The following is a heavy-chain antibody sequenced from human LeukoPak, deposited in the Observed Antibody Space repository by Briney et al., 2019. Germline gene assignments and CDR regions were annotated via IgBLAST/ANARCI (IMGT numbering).Heavy chain of an antibody. CDR3: AREGYSGYGGYYYYGMDV. Sequence: SENVSCKASLYTLSSYGLTWVRQAPGHRLEGMGWISAYNGNTNYAQKVQGRVTMTTDTSTSTAYMEMRSLRSDDTAVYYCAREGYSGYGGYYYYGMDVWGKGTTVTVSS. J-gene: IGHJ6*04. V-gene: IGHV1-18*04. CDR2: ISAYNGNT. D-gene: IGHD5-12*01. CDR1: LYTLSSYG.